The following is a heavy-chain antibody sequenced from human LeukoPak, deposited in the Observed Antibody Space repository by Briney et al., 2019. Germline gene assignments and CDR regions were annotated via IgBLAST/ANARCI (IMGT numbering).Heavy chain of an antibody. J-gene: IGHJ4*02. V-gene: IGHV1-2*02. CDR1: GYTFTGYY. D-gene: IGHD3-16*01. CDR3: ARVAGVMVQTYYFDY. Sequence: ASVKVSCKASGYTFTGYYIHWVRQAPGQGLEWMGWINPNSGGTDYAQKFQGRVTMTRDTSVSTAYMELTRLRSDDPAVYYCARVAGVMVQTYYFDYWGQGTLVTVSS. CDR2: INPNSGGT.